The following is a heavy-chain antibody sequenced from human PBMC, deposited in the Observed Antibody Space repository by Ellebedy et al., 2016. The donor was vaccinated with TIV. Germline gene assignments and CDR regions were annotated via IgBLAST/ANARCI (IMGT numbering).Heavy chain of an antibody. V-gene: IGHV3-33*08. CDR1: RFSFSSYG. J-gene: IGHJ6*02. D-gene: IGHD2-15*01. Sequence: PGGSLRLSCTASRFSFSSYGMHWVRQAPGKGLEWVAVIWYDGSIKYHAESVKGRFTISRDNAKNSLYLQMNSLRAEDTAVYYCARDGKEDAGRDIVVVVAAHYYYGMDVWGQGTTVTVSS. CDR2: IWYDGSIK. CDR3: ARDGKEDAGRDIVVVVAAHYYYGMDV.